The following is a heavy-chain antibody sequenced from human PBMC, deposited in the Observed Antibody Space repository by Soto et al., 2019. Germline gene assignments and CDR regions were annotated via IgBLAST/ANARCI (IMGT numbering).Heavy chain of an antibody. D-gene: IGHD1-26*01. V-gene: IGHV4-28*01. J-gene: IGHJ4*02. CDR2: IYYSGTT. Sequence: NPSETLSITCAVSGYSISSSNWWGWIRQPPGKGLEWIGYIYYSGTTYYNPSLKSRVTMSVDTSKNQFSLKLTSVTAVDTAVFYCASREIQDPIAYWAQGTLVTVSS. CDR1: GYSISSSNW. CDR3: ASREIQDPIAY.